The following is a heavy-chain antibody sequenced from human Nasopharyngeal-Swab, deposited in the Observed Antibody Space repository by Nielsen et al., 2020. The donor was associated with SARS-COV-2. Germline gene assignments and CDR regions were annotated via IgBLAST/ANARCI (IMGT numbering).Heavy chain of an antibody. CDR1: GFTFSSYA. Sequence: GESLKISCAASGFTFSSYAMSWVRQAPGKGLEWVSAISGSGGSTYYADSVKGRFTISRDNSKNTLYLQMNSLRAEDTAVYYCARNPSPPYSSGWFDYWGQGTLVTVSS. CDR2: ISGSGGST. CDR3: ARNPSPPYSSGWFDY. V-gene: IGHV3-23*01. J-gene: IGHJ5*01. D-gene: IGHD6-19*01.